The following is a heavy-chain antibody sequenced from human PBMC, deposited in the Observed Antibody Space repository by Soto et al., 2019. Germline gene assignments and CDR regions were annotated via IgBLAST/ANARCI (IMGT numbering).Heavy chain of an antibody. CDR2: ISGHAGAT. CDR3: AKDWGTIGIGGWFDS. D-gene: IGHD1-1*01. Sequence: EVQLLESGGGLVQPGGSLRVSCAVSGFNFRSHAMSWVRQAPGKGLEWVSGISGHAGATYYTDSVKGRFTISRDNSKNTLFLQMNSLRAEDTAIYYCAKDWGTIGIGGWFDSWGQGTLVSVSS. CDR1: GFNFRSHA. V-gene: IGHV3-23*01. J-gene: IGHJ5*01.